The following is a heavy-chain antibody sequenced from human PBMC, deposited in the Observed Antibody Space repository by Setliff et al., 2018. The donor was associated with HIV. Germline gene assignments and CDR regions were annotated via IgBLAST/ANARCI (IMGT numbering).Heavy chain of an antibody. CDR3: ATQTGFYNSHWYDY. J-gene: IGHJ4*02. D-gene: IGHD6-13*01. V-gene: IGHV3-7*01. CDR2: IKQDGSDM. Sequence: TGGSLRLSCVASGLPFYNYWMAWLRRAPGRGLEWVASIKQDGSDMHYIESVKGRFTIFRDNAKNSVFLQMNSLRAEETGVYYCATQTGFYNSHWYDYWGQGTMVTVSS. CDR1: GLPFYNYW.